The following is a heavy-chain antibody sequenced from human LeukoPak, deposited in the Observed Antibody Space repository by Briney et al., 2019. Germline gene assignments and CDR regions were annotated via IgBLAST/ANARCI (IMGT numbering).Heavy chain of an antibody. V-gene: IGHV1-18*01. CDR1: GYTFTSYG. J-gene: IGHJ3*02. CDR3: ARTPVLLWFGEFRQGAFDI. Sequence: ASVKVSCKASGYTFTSYGISWVRQAPGQGLEWMGWISAYNGNTNYAQKFQGRVTMTRNTSISTAYMELSSLRSEDTAVYYCARTPVLLWFGEFRQGAFDIWGQGTMVTVSS. CDR2: ISAYNGNT. D-gene: IGHD3-10*01.